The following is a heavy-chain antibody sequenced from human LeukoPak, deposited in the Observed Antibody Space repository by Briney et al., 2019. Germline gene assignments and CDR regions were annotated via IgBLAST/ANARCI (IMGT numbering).Heavy chain of an antibody. CDR2: MNPNSGNT. Sequence: ASVKVSCKASGYTFTSYGISWVRQATGQGLEWMGWMNPNSGNTGYVQKSQGRATMTRNTSISTAYMELSSLRSEDTAVYYCARGNAHDAFDIWGQGTMVTVSS. CDR3: ARGNAHDAFDI. J-gene: IGHJ3*02. CDR1: GYTFTSYG. V-gene: IGHV1-8*02.